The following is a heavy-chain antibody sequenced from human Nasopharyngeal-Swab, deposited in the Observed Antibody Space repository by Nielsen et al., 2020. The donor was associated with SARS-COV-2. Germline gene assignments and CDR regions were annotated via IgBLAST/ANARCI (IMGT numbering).Heavy chain of an antibody. CDR2: IWYDGSNK. Sequence: GGSLRLSCAASGFTFSSYGMHWVRQAPGKGLEWVAVIWYDGSNKYYADSVKGRFTISRDNSKNTLHLQMNSLRAEDTAVYYCARDAGGSGGGYWGQGTLVTVSS. D-gene: IGHD3-16*01. J-gene: IGHJ4*02. CDR1: GFTFSSYG. V-gene: IGHV3-33*01. CDR3: ARDAGGSGGGY.